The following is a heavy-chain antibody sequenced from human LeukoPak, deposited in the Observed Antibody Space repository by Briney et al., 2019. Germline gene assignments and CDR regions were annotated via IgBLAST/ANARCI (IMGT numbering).Heavy chain of an antibody. Sequence: LPGGSLRLSCAASGFTFSSYAMSWVRQAPGKGLEWVSAISGSGGSTYHADSVKGRFTISRDNSKNTLYLQMNSLRAEDTAVYYCAKDFNGNYYSLWDYWGQGTLVTVSS. V-gene: IGHV3-23*01. CDR3: AKDFNGNYYSLWDY. CDR1: GFTFSSYA. J-gene: IGHJ4*02. CDR2: ISGSGGST. D-gene: IGHD1-26*01.